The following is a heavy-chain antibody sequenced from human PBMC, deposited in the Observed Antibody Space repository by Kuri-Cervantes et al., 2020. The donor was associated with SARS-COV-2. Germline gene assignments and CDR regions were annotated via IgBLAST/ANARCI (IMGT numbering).Heavy chain of an antibody. CDR1: GDSSTSFY. Sequence: SETLSLTCTVSGDSSTSFYWSWIRQTAGKGLEWLGRIYTSGSTSYNPSLKSRVTMSVDMSKNQLSLKLSSVTADDTAVYYCPRGRDFNYWGQGILVTVSS. V-gene: IGHV4-4*07. CDR3: PRGRDFNY. J-gene: IGHJ4*02. D-gene: IGHD3/OR15-3a*01. CDR2: IYTSGST.